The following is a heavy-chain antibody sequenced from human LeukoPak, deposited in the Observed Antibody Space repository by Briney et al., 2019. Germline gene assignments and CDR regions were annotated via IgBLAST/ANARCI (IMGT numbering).Heavy chain of an antibody. CDR3: ARDPPYYDYVGYFYSPPPSDH. J-gene: IGHJ4*02. Sequence: GASVKVSCKVSGYTLTELSMHWVRQAPGKGLEWMGGFDPEDGETIYAQKFQGRVTMTTDTSTSTAYMELRSLRSDDTAVYYCARDPPYYDYVGYFYSPPPSDHWGQGTLVTVSS. CDR2: FDPEDGET. CDR1: GYTLTELS. D-gene: IGHD3-22*01. V-gene: IGHV1-24*01.